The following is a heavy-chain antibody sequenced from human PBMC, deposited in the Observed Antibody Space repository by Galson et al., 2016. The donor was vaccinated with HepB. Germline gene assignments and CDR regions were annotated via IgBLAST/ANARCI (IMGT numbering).Heavy chain of an antibody. J-gene: IGHJ6*02. D-gene: IGHD3-16*01. V-gene: IGHV3-11*06. Sequence: SLRLSCAASGFPFSDYYMTWLRQTPGKGLEWVTHMSSRGIYTKYADYVKGRFTISSDYTKNSLYLQMNSLGAEDTAVYYCARGGKSDEGDFYGMDVWGQGTTVTVSS. CDR1: GFPFSDYY. CDR2: MSSRGIYT. CDR3: ARGGKSDEGDFYGMDV.